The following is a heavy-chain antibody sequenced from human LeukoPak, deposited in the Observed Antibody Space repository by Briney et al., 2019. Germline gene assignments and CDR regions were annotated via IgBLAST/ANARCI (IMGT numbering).Heavy chain of an antibody. CDR1: GFTLSSYW. J-gene: IGHJ4*02. D-gene: IGHD3-10*01. CDR3: ARPIRGY. V-gene: IGHV3-7*01. CDR2: IKQDGSEK. Sequence: GGSLRLSCAASGFTLSSYWMSWVRQAPGKGLEWVANIKQDGSEKYYVDSVKGRFTISRDNAKNSLYLQMNSLRAEDTAVYYCARPIRGYWGQGTLVTVSS.